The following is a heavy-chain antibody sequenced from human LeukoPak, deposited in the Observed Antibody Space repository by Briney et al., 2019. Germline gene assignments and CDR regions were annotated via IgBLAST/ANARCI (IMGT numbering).Heavy chain of an antibody. D-gene: IGHD1-26*01. CDR1: GGSISSSSYY. J-gene: IGHJ1*01. CDR3: DCGRSEYFQH. Sequence: PSETLSLTCTVSGGSISSSSYYWGWIRQPPGKGLEWIGSIYYSGSTYYNPSLKSRVTISVDTSKNQFSLKLSSVTAADTAAYYCDCGRSEYFQHWGQGTLVAVSS. CDR2: IYYSGST. V-gene: IGHV4-39*01.